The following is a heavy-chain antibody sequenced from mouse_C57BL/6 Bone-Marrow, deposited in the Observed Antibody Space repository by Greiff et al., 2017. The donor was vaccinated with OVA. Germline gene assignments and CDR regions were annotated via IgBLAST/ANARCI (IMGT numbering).Heavy chain of an antibody. CDR1: GFSLTSYA. CDR2: IWTGGGT. CDR3: ARIELWLRRNYAMDY. V-gene: IGHV2-9-1*01. D-gene: IGHD2-2*01. J-gene: IGHJ4*01. Sequence: VMLVESGPGLVAPSQSLSITCTVSGFSLTSYAISWVRQPPGKGLEWLGVIWTGGGTNYNSALKSRLSISKDNSKSQVFLKMNSLQTDDTARYYCARIELWLRRNYAMDYWGQGTSVTVSS.